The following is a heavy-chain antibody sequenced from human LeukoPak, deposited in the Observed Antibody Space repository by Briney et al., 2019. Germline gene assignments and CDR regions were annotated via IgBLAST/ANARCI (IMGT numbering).Heavy chain of an antibody. CDR1: GFTFSTYA. CDR2: ILHNGDST. CDR3: ARLSSFAFDI. V-gene: IGHV3-23*01. D-gene: IGHD3-16*02. J-gene: IGHJ3*02. Sequence: PGGSLRLSCVASGFTFSTYAIHWVRQAPGKGLEWLSLILHNGDSTYYADSVKGRFTISRDNSKNTLYLQMNSLRAEDTAVYYCARLSSFAFDIWGQGTMVTVSS.